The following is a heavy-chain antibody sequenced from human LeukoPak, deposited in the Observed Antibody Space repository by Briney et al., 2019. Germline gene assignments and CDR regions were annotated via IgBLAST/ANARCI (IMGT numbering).Heavy chain of an antibody. CDR3: ARVGRADGDYHY. D-gene: IGHD4-17*01. Sequence: SETLSLTCTVSGGSISSYYWSWIRRPPGKGLEWIGYIYYSGSTNYNPSLKSRVTISVDTSKNQFSLKLSSVTAADTAVYYCARVGRADGDYHYWGQGTLVTVSS. CDR2: IYYSGST. J-gene: IGHJ4*02. CDR1: GGSISSYY. V-gene: IGHV4-59*01.